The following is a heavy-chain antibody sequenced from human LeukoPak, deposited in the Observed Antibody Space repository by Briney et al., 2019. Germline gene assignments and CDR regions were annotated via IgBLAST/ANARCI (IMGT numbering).Heavy chain of an antibody. CDR1: GYTFTSYG. Sequence: ASVRVSCKASGYTFTSYGISWVRQAPGQGLEWMGWISAYNGNTNYAQKLQGRVTMTTDTSTSTAYMELRSLRSDDTAVYYCARDPTELLSGGFDPWGQGTLVTVSS. CDR3: ARDPTELLSGGFDP. V-gene: IGHV1-18*01. CDR2: ISAYNGNT. D-gene: IGHD2-2*01. J-gene: IGHJ5*02.